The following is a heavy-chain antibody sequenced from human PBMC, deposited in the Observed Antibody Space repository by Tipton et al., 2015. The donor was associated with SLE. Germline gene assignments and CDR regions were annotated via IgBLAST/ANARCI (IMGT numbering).Heavy chain of an antibody. CDR1: GGSIFISNDY. CDR2: SYYSGST. V-gene: IGHV4-61*01. CDR3: ARTSYYGLVLS. D-gene: IGHD3-10*01. J-gene: IGHJ5*02. Sequence: TLSLTCTVSGGSIFISNDYWSWIRQSPGKGLEWIGYSYYSGSTTYNPSLKSRVTISVDTSKNQFSLKLSSVSAADTAVYYCARTSYYGLVLSWGQGTLVTVSS.